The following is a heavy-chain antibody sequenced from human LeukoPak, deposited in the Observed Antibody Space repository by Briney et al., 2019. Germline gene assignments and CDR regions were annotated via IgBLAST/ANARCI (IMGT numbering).Heavy chain of an antibody. CDR2: VSPNSGNT. CDR1: GYTFLHHD. Sequence: ASVKVSCKASGYTFLHHDINWVRQVTGQGLEWMAWVSPNSGNTGYAQKFKGRVTLTIDTSINTAYMELRSLRSGDTAVYYCATAPLRYFDWLPAFDYWGQGTLVTVSS. V-gene: IGHV1-8*01. J-gene: IGHJ4*02. D-gene: IGHD3-9*01. CDR3: ATAPLRYFDWLPAFDY.